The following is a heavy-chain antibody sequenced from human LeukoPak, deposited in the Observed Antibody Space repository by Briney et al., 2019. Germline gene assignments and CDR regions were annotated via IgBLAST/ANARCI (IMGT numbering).Heavy chain of an antibody. CDR1: GYTFTGYY. V-gene: IGHV1-2*02. D-gene: IGHD7-27*01. J-gene: IGHJ6*03. CDR2: INPNSGGT. Sequence: ASVKVSCKASGYTFTGYYMHWVRQAPGQGREWMGWINPNSGGTNYAQKFQGRVSMTRDTSISTAYMELSRLRSDDTAVYYCARTGVYYYYYMDVWGKGTTVTISS. CDR3: ARTGVYYYYYMDV.